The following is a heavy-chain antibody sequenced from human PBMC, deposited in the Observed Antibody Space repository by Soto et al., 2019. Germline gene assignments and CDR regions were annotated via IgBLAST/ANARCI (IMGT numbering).Heavy chain of an antibody. J-gene: IGHJ6*03. Sequence: GGSLRLSCAASGFTFSSYAMSWVRQAPGKGLEWVSAISGSGGSTYYADSVKGRFTISRDNSKNTLYLQMNSLRAEDTAVYFCARGLCSGNSCYPYYYYYMDVWGKGTTVTVSS. D-gene: IGHD2-15*01. CDR3: ARGLCSGNSCYPYYYYYMDV. V-gene: IGHV3-23*01. CDR1: GFTFSSYA. CDR2: ISGSGGST.